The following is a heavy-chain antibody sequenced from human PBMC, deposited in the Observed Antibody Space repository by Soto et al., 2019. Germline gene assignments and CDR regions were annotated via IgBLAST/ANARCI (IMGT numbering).Heavy chain of an antibody. D-gene: IGHD2-8*01. J-gene: IGHJ6*02. CDR2: ISYDGSNK. Sequence: GGSLRLSCAASGFTFSSYGMHWVRQAPGKGLEWVAVISYDGSNKYYADSVKGRFTISRDNSKNTLYLQMNSLRAEDTAVYYCAMDVWARRARTDNYYYGMDVWGQGPTVTVSS. V-gene: IGHV3-30*03. CDR3: AMDVWARRARTDNYYYGMDV. CDR1: GFTFSSYG.